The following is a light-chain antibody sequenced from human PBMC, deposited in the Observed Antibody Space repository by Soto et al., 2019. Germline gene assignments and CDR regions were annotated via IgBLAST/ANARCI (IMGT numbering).Light chain of an antibody. CDR1: SSDVGSYNL. Sequence: HSALTKPASVNGAPGQSITISCTGTSSDVGSYNLVSWYQQHPGKAPKLMIYEGSKRPSGVSNRFSGSKSGNTASLTISGLQAEDEADYYCCSYAGSSYVFGTGTKVTVL. CDR2: EGS. J-gene: IGLJ1*01. V-gene: IGLV2-23*01. CDR3: CSYAGSSYV.